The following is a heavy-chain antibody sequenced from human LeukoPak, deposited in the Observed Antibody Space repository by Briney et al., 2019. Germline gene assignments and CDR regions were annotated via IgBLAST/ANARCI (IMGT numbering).Heavy chain of an antibody. Sequence: SETLSLTCDVSGGSISSGLYSWSWIRQPLGKGLEWIGYIYHTGSTYYNPSLKSRVTISVDTSRNQFSLRLSSVTAADTAVYYCARPQYCSGTSCYWFDPWGQGTLVTVSS. CDR2: IYHTGST. D-gene: IGHD2-2*01. CDR3: ARPQYCSGTSCYWFDP. CDR1: GGSISSGLYS. J-gene: IGHJ5*02. V-gene: IGHV4-30-2*01.